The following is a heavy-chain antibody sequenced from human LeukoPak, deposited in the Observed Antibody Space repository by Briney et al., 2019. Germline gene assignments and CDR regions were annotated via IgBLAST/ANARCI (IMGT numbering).Heavy chain of an antibody. CDR1: GFTFSIYD. J-gene: IGHJ4*02. Sequence: ASVKVSCKASGFTFSIYDINWVRQAPGQGLEWMGWISAYNGNTNYAQKLQGRVAMTTDTSTSTAYMELRSLRSDDTAVYYCAREGSLEPTDYWGQGTLVTVSS. CDR2: ISAYNGNT. CDR3: AREGSLEPTDY. V-gene: IGHV1-18*01. D-gene: IGHD1-1*01.